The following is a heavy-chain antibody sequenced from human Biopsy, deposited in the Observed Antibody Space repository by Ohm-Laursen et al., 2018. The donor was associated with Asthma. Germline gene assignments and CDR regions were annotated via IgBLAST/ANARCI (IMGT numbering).Heavy chain of an antibody. CDR1: GFAVSRDH. CDR3: ARGDSSNWSHYYFDY. CDR2: IYSGRTS. D-gene: IGHD3-22*01. Sequence: SLRLSCAASGFAVSRDHRFWVRQAPGKGLEWVSVIYSGRTSHTADSVRGRFTISRDYSKNTLYLQMHSLRAEDTAVYYCARGDSSNWSHYYFDYWGQGTLVTVSS. J-gene: IGHJ4*02. V-gene: IGHV3-53*01.